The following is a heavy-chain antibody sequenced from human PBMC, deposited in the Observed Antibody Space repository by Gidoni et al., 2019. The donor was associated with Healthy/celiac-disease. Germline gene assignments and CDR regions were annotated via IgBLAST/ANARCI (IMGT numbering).Heavy chain of an antibody. CDR3: ARGAPIFGVVIRRFDP. CDR2: MNPNSGNT. J-gene: IGHJ5*02. Sequence: QVPLLQSGAEVKTPGASVKVSCKASGYTFPSYDINWVRQATGQGLEWMGWMNPNSGNTGYAQKFQGRVTMTRNTSISTAYMELSSLRSEDTAVYYCARGAPIFGVVIRRFDPWGQGTLVTVSS. D-gene: IGHD3-3*01. V-gene: IGHV1-8*01. CDR1: GYTFPSYD.